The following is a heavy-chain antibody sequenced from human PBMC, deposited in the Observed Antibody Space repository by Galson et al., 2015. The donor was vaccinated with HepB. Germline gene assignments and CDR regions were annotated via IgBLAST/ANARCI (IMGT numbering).Heavy chain of an antibody. Sequence: PALVKPTQTLTLTCTVSGFSLSNARMGVSWIRQPPGKALEWLAHIFSNDEKSYSTSLKSRLTISKDTSKSQVVLTMTNMDPVDTATYYCARSVTGTTSGGDFDYWGQGTLVTVSS. CDR3: ARSVTGTTSGGDFDY. CDR2: IFSNDEK. CDR1: GFSLSNARMG. V-gene: IGHV2-26*01. D-gene: IGHD1-20*01. J-gene: IGHJ4*02.